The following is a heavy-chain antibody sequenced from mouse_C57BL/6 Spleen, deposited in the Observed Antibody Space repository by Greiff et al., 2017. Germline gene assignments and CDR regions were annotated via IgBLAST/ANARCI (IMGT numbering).Heavy chain of an antibody. CDR1: GFSLTSYG. J-gene: IGHJ4*01. V-gene: IGHV2-5*01. CDR2: IWRGGST. CDR3: AKGWNYDHRGDY. D-gene: IGHD2-4*01. Sequence: QVQLKQSGPGLVQPSQSLSITCTVSGFSLTSYGVHWVRQSPGKGLEWLGVIWRGGSTAYNAAFMSRLSITKDNSKSQVFFIMNSLQADDAAIYCGAKGWNYDHRGDYWGQGTSVTVSS.